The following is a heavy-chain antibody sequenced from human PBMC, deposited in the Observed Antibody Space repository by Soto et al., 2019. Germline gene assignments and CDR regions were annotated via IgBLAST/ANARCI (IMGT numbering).Heavy chain of an antibody. CDR3: ARDRFWGDYDFGEDL. CDR2: IYYSGST. V-gene: IGHV4-31*03. Sequence: QVQLQESGPGLVKPSQTLSLTCTVSGGSISSGGYYWSWIRQHPGKGLEWIGYIYYSGSTYYNPSLRSRVTISVDPSKNQFSLKLSSVTAADTAVYYCARDRFWGDYDFGEDLWGRGTLVTVSS. J-gene: IGHJ2*01. CDR1: GGSISSGGYY. D-gene: IGHD4-17*01.